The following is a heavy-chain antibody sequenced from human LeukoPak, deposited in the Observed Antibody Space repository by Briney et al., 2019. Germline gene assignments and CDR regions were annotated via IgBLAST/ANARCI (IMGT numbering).Heavy chain of an antibody. V-gene: IGHV3-74*01. D-gene: IGHD3-22*01. CDR1: GFTFSSYW. CDR3: ARNHDSSGYYYGWFDP. Sequence: GGSLRLSCAASGFTFSSYWMYWVRQAPGKGLVWVSRINSDGSSTNYADSVKGRFTISRDNAKNTLYPQMNSLRAEDTAVYYCARNHDSSGYYYGWFDPWGQGTLVTVSS. CDR2: INSDGSST. J-gene: IGHJ5*02.